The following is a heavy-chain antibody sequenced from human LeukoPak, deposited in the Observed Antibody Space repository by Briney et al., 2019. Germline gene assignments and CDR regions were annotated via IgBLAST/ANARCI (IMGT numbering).Heavy chain of an antibody. CDR2: IYYRGST. Sequence: PSETLPLTCTVSGGSISSSSYYWGWIRQPPGKGLEWIGSIYYRGSTYYNPSLKSRVTISVDTSKNQFSLKLTSVTATDTAVYYCARPIASSVDFDYWGQGTLVTVSS. J-gene: IGHJ4*02. CDR1: GGSISSSSYY. V-gene: IGHV4-39*01. CDR3: ARPIASSVDFDY. D-gene: IGHD6-6*01.